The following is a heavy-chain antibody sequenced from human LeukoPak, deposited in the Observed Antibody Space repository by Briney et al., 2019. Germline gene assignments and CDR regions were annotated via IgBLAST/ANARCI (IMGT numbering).Heavy chain of an antibody. D-gene: IGHD4/OR15-4a*01. V-gene: IGHV1-2*06. Sequence: ASVKVSCEASGYTVTDYYVHWVRLVPGQGLEWMGRISPNSGATNYAEKFRGRVTMARDTSINTVYMEMSSLRSDDTAVYYCARDLWGWGSDYLDYRGQGTLVTVSS. J-gene: IGHJ4*02. CDR1: GYTVTDYY. CDR2: ISPNSGAT. CDR3: ARDLWGWGSDYLDY.